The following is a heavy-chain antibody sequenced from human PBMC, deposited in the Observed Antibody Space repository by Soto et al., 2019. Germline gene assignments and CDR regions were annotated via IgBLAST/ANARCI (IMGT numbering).Heavy chain of an antibody. Sequence: QLRLQESGPGLVKSSETLSLTCTISGGSVRSSSYYWGWIGQPPGKGLELIASIYYSGRTHNNPALKSRVTMSIDTYTNQFSLKMNSGTAADTAVYYCARHEGGAAADRPLDYGGQGTLVTVSS. D-gene: IGHD6-13*01. J-gene: IGHJ4*02. CDR3: ARHEGGAAADRPLDY. CDR1: GGSVRSSSYY. CDR2: IYYSGRT. V-gene: IGHV4-39*01.